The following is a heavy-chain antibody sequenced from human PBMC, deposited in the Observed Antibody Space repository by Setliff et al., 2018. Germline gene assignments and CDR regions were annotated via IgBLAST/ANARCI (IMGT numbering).Heavy chain of an antibody. D-gene: IGHD3-10*01. J-gene: IGHJ6*02. V-gene: IGHV3-7*01. CDR3: ARDGVFYAMDF. Sequence: PGGSLRLSCAASGFIFRSSQMSWVRQAPRKGLEWVAMIMTDGSTPFYVDSVKGRFTISRDNAKNSLYLQMNSLRAEDSAVYYCARDGVFYAMDFWGQGTTVTVSS. CDR2: IMTDGSTP. CDR1: GFIFRSSQ.